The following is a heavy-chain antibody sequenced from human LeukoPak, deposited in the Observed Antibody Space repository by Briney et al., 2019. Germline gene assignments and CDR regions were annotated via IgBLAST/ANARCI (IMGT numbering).Heavy chain of an antibody. CDR1: GFTVSSNY. J-gene: IGHJ5*02. D-gene: IGHD2-15*01. Sequence: PGGSLRLSCAASGFTVSSNYMSWVRQAPGKGLEWVSVIYSGGSTYYADSVKGRFTVSRDNSKNTLYLQMDSLRAEDTAVYYCARGSGMNWFDPWGQGTLVTVSS. CDR2: IYSGGST. V-gene: IGHV3-53*01. CDR3: ARGSGMNWFDP.